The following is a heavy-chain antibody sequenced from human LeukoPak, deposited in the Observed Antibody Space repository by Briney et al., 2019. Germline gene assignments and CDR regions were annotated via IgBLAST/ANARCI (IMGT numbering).Heavy chain of an antibody. Sequence: GGSLRLSCAASGFTFSSYSMNWVRQAPGKGLEWVSSISSSSSYIYYADSVKGRFTISRDNARNSLYLQMNSLRAEDTAVYYCARQLQGKGYFDYWGQGTLVTVSS. J-gene: IGHJ4*02. CDR1: GFTFSSYS. D-gene: IGHD2-15*01. CDR3: ARQLQGKGYFDY. CDR2: ISSSSSYI. V-gene: IGHV3-21*01.